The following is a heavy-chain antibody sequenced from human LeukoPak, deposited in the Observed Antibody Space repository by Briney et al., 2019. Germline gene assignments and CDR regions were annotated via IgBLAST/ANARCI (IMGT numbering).Heavy chain of an antibody. CDR2: ISSSSSYI. Sequence: PGGSLRLSCAASGFTFSSYSMNWVRQAPGKGLEWVSSISSSSSYIYYADSVKGRFTISRDNAKNSLYLQMNSLRAEDTAVYYAARAIAPQDDYDSSPNSGYCGQGTLITVSS. CDR3: ARAIAPQDDYDSSPNSGY. CDR1: GFTFSSYS. J-gene: IGHJ4*02. D-gene: IGHD3-22*01. V-gene: IGHV3-21*01.